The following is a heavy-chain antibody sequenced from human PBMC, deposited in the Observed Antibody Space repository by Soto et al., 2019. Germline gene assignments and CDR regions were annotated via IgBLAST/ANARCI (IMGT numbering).Heavy chain of an antibody. Sequence: PSETLSLTCTVSGGSISSYYWSWIRQPAGKGLEWIGRIYTSGSTNYNPSLKSRVTMSVDTSKNQFSLKLSSVTAADTAVYYCARESYDSSGHYLVFWGQGTLVTVSS. CDR3: ARESYDSSGHYLVF. D-gene: IGHD3-22*01. CDR1: GGSISSYY. V-gene: IGHV4-4*07. J-gene: IGHJ4*02. CDR2: IYTSGST.